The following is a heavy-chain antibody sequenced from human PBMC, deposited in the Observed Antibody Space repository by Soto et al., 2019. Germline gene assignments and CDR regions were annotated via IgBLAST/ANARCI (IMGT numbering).Heavy chain of an antibody. V-gene: IGHV3-7*01. CDR1: GFTFSSYW. D-gene: IGHD2-2*01. Sequence: GGSLRLSCAASGFTFSSYWMSWVRQAPGKGLEWVANIKQDGSEKYYVDSVKGRFTISRDNAKNSLYLQMNSLRAEDTAVYYCARDSGNCSSTSCPTDAFDIWGQGTMVTVSS. CDR2: IKQDGSEK. CDR3: ARDSGNCSSTSCPTDAFDI. J-gene: IGHJ3*02.